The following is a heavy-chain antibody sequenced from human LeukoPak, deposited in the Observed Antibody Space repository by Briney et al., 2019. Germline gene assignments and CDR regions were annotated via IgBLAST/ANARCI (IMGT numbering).Heavy chain of an antibody. CDR3: ARAHCSGGSCYSFAPYYFGY. J-gene: IGHJ4*02. D-gene: IGHD2-15*01. CDR2: INPNSGGT. Sequence: ASVKVSCKASGYTFTGYFMHWVRQAPGQGPEWMGWINPNSGGTNYAQKFQGRVTMTRDTSTSTVYMELSSLRSEDTAVYYCARAHCSGGSCYSFAPYYFGYWGQGTLVTVSS. V-gene: IGHV1-2*02. CDR1: GYTFTGYF.